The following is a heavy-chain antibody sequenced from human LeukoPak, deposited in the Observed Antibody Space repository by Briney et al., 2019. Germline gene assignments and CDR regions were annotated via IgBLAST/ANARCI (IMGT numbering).Heavy chain of an antibody. D-gene: IGHD1-26*01. J-gene: IGHJ4*02. Sequence: PSETLSLTCTVSGGSISSNDYYWGWIRQPPGKGLEWIGSFFLKGSTYYNPSLKSRVTISVDTSKNQFSLKLSSVTAADTAVYYCARSVAKRSVATKKYYFDYWGQGTLVTVSS. V-gene: IGHV4-39*07. CDR2: FFLKGST. CDR1: GGSISSNDYY. CDR3: ARSVAKRSVATKKYYFDY.